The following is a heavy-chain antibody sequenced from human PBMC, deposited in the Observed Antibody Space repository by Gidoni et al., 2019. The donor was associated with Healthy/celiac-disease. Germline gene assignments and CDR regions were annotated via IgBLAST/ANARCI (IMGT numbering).Heavy chain of an antibody. D-gene: IGHD3-10*01. CDR3: AKGARRYGSGDSDYFDY. CDR2: ISWNSGSI. V-gene: IGHV3-9*01. CDR1: GFTFDDYA. J-gene: IGHJ4*02. Sequence: EVQLVESGGGLVQPGWSLRLSCAASGFTFDDYAMHWVRQAPGKGLEWVSGISWNSGSIGYADSGKGRFTISRDNAKNSLYLQMNSLRAEDTALYYCAKGARRYGSGDSDYFDYWGQGTLVTVSS.